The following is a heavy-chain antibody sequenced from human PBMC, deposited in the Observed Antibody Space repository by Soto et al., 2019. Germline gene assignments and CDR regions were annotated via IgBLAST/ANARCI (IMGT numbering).Heavy chain of an antibody. V-gene: IGHV3-23*01. CDR3: ARRSSGWYFEY. CDR2: ISGSGGST. J-gene: IGHJ4*02. Sequence: EVLLLESGGGLVQPGGSLRLSCAAPGFTFSNYAMNWVRQAPGKGLEWVSVISGSGGSTYYADSVKGRFTISRDNSKNTLYLQMNSLRGEDTAVYYCARRSSGWYFEYWGQGTLVTVSS. D-gene: IGHD6-19*01. CDR1: GFTFSNYA.